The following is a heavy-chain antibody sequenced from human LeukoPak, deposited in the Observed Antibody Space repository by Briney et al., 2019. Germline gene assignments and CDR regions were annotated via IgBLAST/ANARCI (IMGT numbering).Heavy chain of an antibody. D-gene: IGHD2-21*02. CDR1: GFTFSSYA. Sequence: PGGSLRLSCAASGFTFSSYAMSWVRQAPGKGLEWASAIDTSGGSTFYADSVKGRFTISRDNSKNALFLQVNSLRAEDTAVYFCAKEIVVTAIRSNYDYWGQGTLVTVSS. CDR3: AKEIVVTAIRSNYDY. V-gene: IGHV3-23*01. J-gene: IGHJ4*02. CDR2: IDTSGGST.